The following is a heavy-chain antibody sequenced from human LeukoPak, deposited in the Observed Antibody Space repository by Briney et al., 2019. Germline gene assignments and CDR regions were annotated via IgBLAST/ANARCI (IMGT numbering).Heavy chain of an antibody. Sequence: ASVKVSCKASGYTFTDYYMHWVRQAPGQRLEWMGWINPNSGGTNYAQKFQGRVTMTRDTSISTAYMELYSLTSDDTAVYYCARDSLLYCGGDCYFYYWGQGTLVTVSS. CDR2: INPNSGGT. CDR1: GYTFTDYY. D-gene: IGHD2-21*02. J-gene: IGHJ4*02. CDR3: ARDSLLYCGGDCYFYY. V-gene: IGHV1-2*02.